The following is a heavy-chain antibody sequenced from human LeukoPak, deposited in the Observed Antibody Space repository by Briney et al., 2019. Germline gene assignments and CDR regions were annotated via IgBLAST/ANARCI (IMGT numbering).Heavy chain of an antibody. J-gene: IGHJ4*02. CDR3: ARRLGGTLVRMYYFDY. CDR1: GYSFTSYW. D-gene: IGHD1-26*01. V-gene: IGHV5-51*01. CDR2: IYPGDSDT. Sequence: GESLKISCKGSGYSFTSYWNGWVRQMPGKGLELMGIIYPGDSDTRYSPSFQGQVTVSADKSISTSYLQWSSLKASDTAMYYCARRLGGTLVRMYYFDYWGQGTLVTVSS.